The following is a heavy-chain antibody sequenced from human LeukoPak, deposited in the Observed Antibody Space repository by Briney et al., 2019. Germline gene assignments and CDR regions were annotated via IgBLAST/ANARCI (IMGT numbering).Heavy chain of an antibody. J-gene: IGHJ6*02. CDR1: GYTLTELS. Sequence: ASVKVSCKVSGYTLTELSMHWVRQAPGQGLEWMGWINPNSGGTNYAQKFQGRVTMTRDTSISTAYMELSRLRSDDTAVYYCARDLDTPSPFYGMDVWGQGTTVTVSS. CDR3: ARDLDTPSPFYGMDV. CDR2: INPNSGGT. D-gene: IGHD5-18*01. V-gene: IGHV1-2*02.